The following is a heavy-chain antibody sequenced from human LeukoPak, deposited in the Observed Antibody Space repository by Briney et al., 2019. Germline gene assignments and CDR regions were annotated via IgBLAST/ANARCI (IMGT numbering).Heavy chain of an antibody. CDR2: INNDGDST. D-gene: IGHD2-15*01. Sequence: SGGSLRLSCAASGFSFNSYAMSWVRQAAGKGLEWVSAINNDGDSTYSADSVKGRFTVSRDNSKNTLYLQMNSLRAEDAAVYYCAQQVGYCSSGNCYFTYWGQGTLVTVSS. V-gene: IGHV3-23*01. CDR1: GFSFNSYA. CDR3: AQQVGYCSSGNCYFTY. J-gene: IGHJ1*01.